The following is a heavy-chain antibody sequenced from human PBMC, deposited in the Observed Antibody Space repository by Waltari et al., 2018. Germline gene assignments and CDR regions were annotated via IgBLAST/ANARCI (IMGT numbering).Heavy chain of an antibody. V-gene: IGHV4-39*01. Sequence: QLHLQASGPGLVKSSQTLSVTCTVSGGSISSGSNKWSWIRQHAEKGLEWIGYINYSGSTYYNPSLKSRVTISVDTSKNQFSLKLSSVTAADTAVYYCARHPRYYYYGMDVWGQGTTVTVSS. CDR2: INYSGST. CDR1: GGSISSGSNK. J-gene: IGHJ6*02. CDR3: ARHPRYYYYGMDV.